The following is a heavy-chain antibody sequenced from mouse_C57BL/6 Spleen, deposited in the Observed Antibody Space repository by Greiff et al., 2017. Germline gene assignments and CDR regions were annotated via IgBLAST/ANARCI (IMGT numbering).Heavy chain of an antibody. CDR1: GYTFPSSW. V-gene: IGHV1-52*01. D-gene: IGHD1-1*01. CDR2: IDPSDSET. J-gene: IGHJ4*01. Sequence: QVQLQQPGAELVRPGSSVKLSCKASGYTFPSSWMHWVKQRPIPGLEWLGNIDPSDSETPYNQKFKDQATLTVDKSSSTAYMQLSSLTSEDSAVYDCARLTTDYAMDYWGQGTSVTVAS. CDR3: ARLTTDYAMDY.